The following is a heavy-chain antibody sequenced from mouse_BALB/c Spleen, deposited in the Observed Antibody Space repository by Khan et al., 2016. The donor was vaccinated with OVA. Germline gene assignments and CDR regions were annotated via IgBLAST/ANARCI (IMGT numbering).Heavy chain of an antibody. CDR3: ARRGLRWDFDY. CDR2: INPSTGYT. V-gene: IGHV1-7*01. D-gene: IGHD1-1*01. CDR1: GYTFINYW. Sequence: VQLQQSGAELAKPGASVKMSCKASGYTFINYWILWVKQRPGQGLEWIGYINPSTGYTEYNQNFKDTATLTADKSSSTAYMQRSSLTSEDSAVYYCARRGLRWDFDYWGQGTTLTVSS. J-gene: IGHJ2*01.